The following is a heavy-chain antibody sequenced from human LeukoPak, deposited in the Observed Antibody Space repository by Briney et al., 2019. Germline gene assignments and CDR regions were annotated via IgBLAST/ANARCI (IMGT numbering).Heavy chain of an antibody. CDR3: ARASGGDKTYYDFWNGYSQGWDWSFDL. CDR1: GFTFSSYA. V-gene: IGHV3-30*04. D-gene: IGHD3-3*01. CDR2: ISYDGRNE. Sequence: GGSLRLSCAASGFTFSSYATHWFRQAPGRGLEWVALISYDGRNEYYGDSVKGRFTISRDNSKNTLSLQMNSLRDDDMAMYYCARASGGDKTYYDFWNGYSQGWDWSFDLWGRGTLVTVSS. J-gene: IGHJ2*01.